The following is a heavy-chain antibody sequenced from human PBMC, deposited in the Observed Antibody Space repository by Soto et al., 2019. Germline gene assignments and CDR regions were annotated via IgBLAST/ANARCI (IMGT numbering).Heavy chain of an antibody. CDR2: IYYTGNT. V-gene: IGHV4-59*01. J-gene: IGHJ4*02. CDR3: ARVLRGVLDF. CDR1: GVSISSYY. D-gene: IGHD3-10*01. Sequence: QVQLQESSPGLVKPSETLSLTCNVSGVSISSYYWTWMRQAPGKGLEWIGSIYYTGNTDYNPSLKSRITMSIDTSKNHFSLKVRSVTAADTAVYYCARVLRGVLDFWGQGTLITVSS.